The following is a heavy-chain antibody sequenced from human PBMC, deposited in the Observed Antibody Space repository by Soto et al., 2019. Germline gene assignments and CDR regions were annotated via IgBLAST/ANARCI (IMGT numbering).Heavy chain of an antibody. CDR3: ARGTYYYDSSGYYHDAFDI. D-gene: IGHD3-22*01. CDR2: INPSGGST. Sequence: ASVKVSWKASGYTFTSYYMHWVRQAPGQGLEWMGIINPSGGSTSYAQKFQGRVTMTRDTSTSTVYMELSSLRSEDTAVYYCARGTYYYDSSGYYHDAFDIWGQGTVVTVSS. V-gene: IGHV1-46*01. CDR1: GYTFTSYY. J-gene: IGHJ3*02.